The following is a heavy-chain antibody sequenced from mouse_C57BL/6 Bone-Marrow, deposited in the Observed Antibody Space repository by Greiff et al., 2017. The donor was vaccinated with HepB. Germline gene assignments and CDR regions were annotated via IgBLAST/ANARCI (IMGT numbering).Heavy chain of an antibody. D-gene: IGHD1-1*01. CDR2: IYPGSGST. V-gene: IGHV1-55*01. CDR1: GYTFTSYW. Sequence: QVQLQQPGAELVKPGASVKMSCKASGYTFTSYWITWVKQRPGQGLEWIGAIYPGSGSTNYNEKFKSKATLTVDTSSSTAYMQLSSLTSEDSAVDYCARSKLGYYGSSLFAYWGQGTLVTVSA. CDR3: ARSKLGYYGSSLFAY. J-gene: IGHJ3*01.